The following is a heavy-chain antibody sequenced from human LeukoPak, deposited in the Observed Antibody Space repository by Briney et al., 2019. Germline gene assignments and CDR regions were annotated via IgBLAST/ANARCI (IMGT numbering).Heavy chain of an antibody. CDR3: ARHPAYYYDSSGYFQH. CDR1: GYSFTSYW. D-gene: IGHD3-22*01. J-gene: IGHJ1*01. Sequence: GESLKISCKGSGYSFTSYWIGWVRQMPGKGLEWMGIFYPGDSDTRYSPSFQGQVTISADKSISTAYLQWSSLKASDTAMYYCARHPAYYYDSSGYFQHWGQGTLVTVSS. CDR2: FYPGDSDT. V-gene: IGHV5-51*01.